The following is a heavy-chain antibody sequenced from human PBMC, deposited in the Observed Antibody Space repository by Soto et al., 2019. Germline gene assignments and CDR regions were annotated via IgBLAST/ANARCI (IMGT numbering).Heavy chain of an antibody. Sequence: SETLSLTCAVYGGSFSGYYWSWIRQPPGKGLEWIGEINHSGSTNYNPSLKSRVTISVDTSKNQFSLKLSSVTAADTAVYYCARKQQLDPSGSPNPSYMDVWGKGTTVTVSS. V-gene: IGHV4-34*01. J-gene: IGHJ6*03. CDR2: INHSGST. D-gene: IGHD6-13*01. CDR1: GGSFSGYY. CDR3: ARKQQLDPSGSPNPSYMDV.